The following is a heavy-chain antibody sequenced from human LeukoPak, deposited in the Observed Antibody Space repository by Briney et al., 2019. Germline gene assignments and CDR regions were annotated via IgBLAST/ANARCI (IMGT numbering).Heavy chain of an antibody. J-gene: IGHJ4*02. CDR3: ARDRAPGVRGVRFDS. V-gene: IGHV4-30-4*01. D-gene: IGHD3-10*01. Sequence: SQTLSLTCTVSVDSIDSGDYYWTWIRQPPGKGLDWIGHIYYRGNTYYNPSLKSRVTISVDTSNNQFSLKLSSLTAADTAVYYSARDRAPGVRGVRFDSWGQGTLVTVSS. CDR1: VDSIDSGDYY. CDR2: IYYRGNT.